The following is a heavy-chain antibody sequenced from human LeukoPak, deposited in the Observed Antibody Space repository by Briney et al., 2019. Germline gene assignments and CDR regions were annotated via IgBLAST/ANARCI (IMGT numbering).Heavy chain of an antibody. D-gene: IGHD2-21*02. CDR3: ARGSVTSDY. CDR1: GYTFTSYG. CDR2: INPDSGVT. J-gene: IGHJ4*02. Sequence: ASVKVSCKASGYTFTSYGISWVRQAPGQGLEWVGWINPDSGVTNYAQNFQGRVTMTRDTSISTAYMELSRLRSDDTAVYDCARGSVTSDYWGQGTLVTVSS. V-gene: IGHV1-2*02.